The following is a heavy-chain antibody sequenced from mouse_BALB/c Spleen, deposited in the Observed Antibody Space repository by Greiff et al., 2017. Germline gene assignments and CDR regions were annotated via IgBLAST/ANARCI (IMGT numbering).Heavy chain of an antibody. Sequence: VQLQESGPSLVQPSQSLSITCTVSGFSLTSYGVHWVRQSPGKGLEWLGVIWRGGSTDYNAAFMSRLSITKDNSKSQVFFKMNSLQADDTAISYCAKKEGPYYGLYYYAMDYWGQGTSVTVSS. CDR1: GFSLTSYG. J-gene: IGHJ4*01. CDR2: IWRGGST. V-gene: IGHV2-5-1*01. D-gene: IGHD2-10*01. CDR3: AKKEGPYYGLYYYAMDY.